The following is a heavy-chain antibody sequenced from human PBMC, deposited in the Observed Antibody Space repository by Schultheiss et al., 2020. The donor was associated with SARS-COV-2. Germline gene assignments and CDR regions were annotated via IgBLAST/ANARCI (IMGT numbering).Heavy chain of an antibody. CDR2: IIPIFGTA. D-gene: IGHD5-12*01. Sequence: SVKVSCKASGGTFSSYAISWVRQAPGQGLEWMGGIIPIFGTANYAQKFQGRVTITADESTSTAYMELSSLRSEDTAVYYCASWHSGYDFSWFDPWGQGTLVTVAS. CDR3: ASWHSGYDFSWFDP. V-gene: IGHV1-69*13. CDR1: GGTFSSYA. J-gene: IGHJ5*02.